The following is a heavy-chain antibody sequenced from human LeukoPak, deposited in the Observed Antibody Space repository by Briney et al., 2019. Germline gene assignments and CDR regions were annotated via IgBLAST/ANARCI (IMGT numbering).Heavy chain of an antibody. J-gene: IGHJ4*02. CDR1: GFTFSAFY. CDR2: LKGDNGDI. Sequence: GESLRLSCAASGFTFSAFYMSWIRQTPGKGLEYLSYLKGDNGDINYADSVRGRFTISRDNTKNSLYLRMNNLRAEDTAVYYCARVLRGCASYEGNWGQGTLVTVSS. D-gene: IGHD3-22*01. CDR3: ARVLRGCASYEGN. V-gene: IGHV3-11*06.